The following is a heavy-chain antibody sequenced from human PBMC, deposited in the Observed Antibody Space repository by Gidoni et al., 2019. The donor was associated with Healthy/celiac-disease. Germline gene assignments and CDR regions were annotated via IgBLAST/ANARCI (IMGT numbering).Heavy chain of an antibody. CDR1: GGSISSGSYY. CDR3: ARGSADYYYYGMDV. V-gene: IGHV4-61*02. D-gene: IGHD6-13*01. Sequence: QVQLQESGPGLVKPSQTLSITCTVSGGSISSGSYYWSWIRQPAGKGLEWIGRIYTSGSTNYNPSLKSRVTISVDTSKNQFSLKLSSVTAADTAVYYCARGSADYYYYGMDVWGQGTTVTVSS. J-gene: IGHJ6*02. CDR2: IYTSGST.